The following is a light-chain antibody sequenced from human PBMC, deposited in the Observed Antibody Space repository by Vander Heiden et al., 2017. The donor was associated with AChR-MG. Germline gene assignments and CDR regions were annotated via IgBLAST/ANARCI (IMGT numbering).Light chain of an antibody. Sequence: IVMTQSPLSLPVTPGEPASISCRSSQSLLHSNGYNYLDWYLQKPGQSPQLLIYLGSNRASGVPDRFSGSGSGTDFTLKISRVEAEDVGVYYCRQALQTPLTFGGGTKVDIK. CDR2: LGS. J-gene: IGKJ4*01. V-gene: IGKV2-28*01. CDR3: RQALQTPLT. CDR1: QSLLHSNGYNY.